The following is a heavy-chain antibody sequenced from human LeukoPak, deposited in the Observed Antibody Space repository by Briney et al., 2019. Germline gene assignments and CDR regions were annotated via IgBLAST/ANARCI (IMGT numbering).Heavy chain of an antibody. J-gene: IGHJ5*02. Sequence: GASVKVSCKASGGTFSSYAISWVRQAPGQGLDGMGAIIPIFGTANYAQKFQGRVTITADKSTSTAYMELSSLRSEDTAVYYCARHWGYCSSTSCYDSNWFDPWGQGTLVTVSS. V-gene: IGHV1-69*06. CDR3: ARHWGYCSSTSCYDSNWFDP. D-gene: IGHD2-2*01. CDR2: IIPIFGTA. CDR1: GGTFSSYA.